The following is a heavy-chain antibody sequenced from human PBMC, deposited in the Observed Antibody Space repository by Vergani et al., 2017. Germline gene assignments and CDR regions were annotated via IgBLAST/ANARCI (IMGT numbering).Heavy chain of an antibody. D-gene: IGHD6-13*01. V-gene: IGHV1-18*04. Sequence: QVQLVQSGAEVKKPGASVKVSCKASGYTFTSYGISWVRQAPGQGLEWMGWISAYNGNTNYAQQLQGRVTMTTDTSTSTAYMELRSLRSDDTAVYYCARDKAAAGTKGPSGTWGQGTLVTVSS. J-gene: IGHJ4*02. CDR2: ISAYNGNT. CDR1: GYTFTSYG. CDR3: ARDKAAAGTKGPSGT.